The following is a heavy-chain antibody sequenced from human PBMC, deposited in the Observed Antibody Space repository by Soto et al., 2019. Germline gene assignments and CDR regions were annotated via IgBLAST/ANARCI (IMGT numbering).Heavy chain of an antibody. CDR3: ARGGYYDSSGYSIFDP. CDR2: INPSGGST. D-gene: IGHD3-22*01. CDR1: GYTFTSYY. J-gene: IGHJ5*02. V-gene: IGHV1-46*01. Sequence: ASVKVSFKASGYTFTSYYMHWLRQAPGQGLEWMGIINPSGGSTSYAQKFQGRVTMTRDTSTSTVYMELSSLRSEDTAVYYCARGGYYDSSGYSIFDPWGQGTLVTVSS.